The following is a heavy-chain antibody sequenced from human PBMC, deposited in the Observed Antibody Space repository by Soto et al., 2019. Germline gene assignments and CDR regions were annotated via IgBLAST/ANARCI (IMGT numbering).Heavy chain of an antibody. CDR3: VSQVPGIANYFDY. J-gene: IGHJ4*02. CDR1: GGSFSITNYY. Sequence: SETLSLTCPVSGGSFSITNYYWGWIRQPPGKGLEWIGSVYYSGITYYNPSLKSRVTISVDTSKKQFSLDLSSVTAADTAVYYCVSQVPGIANYFDYWGQGALVPVSS. D-gene: IGHD2-21*01. V-gene: IGHV4-39*01. CDR2: VYYSGIT.